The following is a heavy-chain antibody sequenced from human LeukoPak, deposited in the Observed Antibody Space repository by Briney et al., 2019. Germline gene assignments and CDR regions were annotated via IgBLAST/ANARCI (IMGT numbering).Heavy chain of an antibody. CDR1: GYTFTGYY. V-gene: IGHV1-2*02. D-gene: IGHD6-19*01. CDR3: ARARSVAGPLGLGY. CDR2: INPNSGGT. Sequence: ASVKVSCKASGYTFTGYYMHWVRQAPGQGLEWMGWINPNSGGTNYAQKFQGRVTMTRDTSITTAYMELSRLRSDDTAVYYCARARSVAGPLGLGYWGQGTLVTVSS. J-gene: IGHJ4*02.